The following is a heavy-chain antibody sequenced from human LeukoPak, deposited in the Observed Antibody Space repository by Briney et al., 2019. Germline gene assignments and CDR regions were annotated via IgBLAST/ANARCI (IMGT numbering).Heavy chain of an antibody. CDR2: IKQDGSEK. CDR3: AREDQPRGTFDY. Sequence: GGSLRLSCAASGFTFSNYWMTWVRQAPGKGLEWVANIKQDGSEKYYVDSVEGRFTISRDNAKNSLYLQMNSLRAEDTALYYCAREDQPRGTFDYWGQGILVTVSS. J-gene: IGHJ4*02. CDR1: GFTFSNYW. D-gene: IGHD2-15*01. V-gene: IGHV3-7*05.